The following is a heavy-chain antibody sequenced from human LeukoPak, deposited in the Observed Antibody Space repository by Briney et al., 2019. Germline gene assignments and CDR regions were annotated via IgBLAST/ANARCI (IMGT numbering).Heavy chain of an antibody. Sequence: SETLSLTCTVSGVSISSYSWSWIRQPPGKGLEWVGYIFYSGNTIYNPSLRSRVTISADTSKNPFSLRLRSVTAADTAVYHCARLAAISGSDYPDDWGQGTLVTVSS. J-gene: IGHJ4*02. CDR2: IFYSGNT. D-gene: IGHD1-26*01. CDR3: ARLAAISGSDYPDD. CDR1: GVSISSYS. V-gene: IGHV4-59*08.